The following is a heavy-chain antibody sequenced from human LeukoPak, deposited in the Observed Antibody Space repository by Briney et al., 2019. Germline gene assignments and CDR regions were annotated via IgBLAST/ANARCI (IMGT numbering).Heavy chain of an antibody. CDR2: ISGSGGST. J-gene: IGHJ3*02. D-gene: IGHD3-22*01. Sequence: PGGSLRLSCAASGFTFSSYVMHWVRQAPGKGLEYVSAISGSGGSTYYADSVKGRFTISRDNSKNTLYLQMNSLRAEDTAVYYCAKDRNYDSSGYLDAFDIWGQGTMVTVSS. CDR1: GFTFSSYV. V-gene: IGHV3-23*01. CDR3: AKDRNYDSSGYLDAFDI.